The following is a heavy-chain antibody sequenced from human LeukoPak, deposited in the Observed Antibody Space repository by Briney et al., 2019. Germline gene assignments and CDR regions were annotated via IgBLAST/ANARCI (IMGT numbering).Heavy chain of an antibody. D-gene: IGHD4-23*01. Sequence: SETLSLTCTVSGDSISSYYRSWIRQPAGKGLEWIGRIYTSGSTNYNPSLKSRVTMSVDTSKNQFSLKLSSVTAADTAVYYCARDIYGGNSYYFDYWGQGTLVTVSS. V-gene: IGHV4-4*07. CDR2: IYTSGST. CDR3: ARDIYGGNSYYFDY. J-gene: IGHJ4*02. CDR1: GDSISSYY.